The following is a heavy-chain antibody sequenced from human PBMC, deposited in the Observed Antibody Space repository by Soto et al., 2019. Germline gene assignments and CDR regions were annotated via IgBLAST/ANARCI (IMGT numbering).Heavy chain of an antibody. D-gene: IGHD1-1*01. CDR1: GGSISSSSYY. J-gene: IGHJ6*02. CDR2: IYYSGRT. Sequence: QLQLQESGPGLVKPSETLSLTCTVSGGSISSSSYYWGWIRQPPGKGLEWIGRIYYSGRTYYNPSLKRRVTISVDTSKNQFSPKLSSVTASDTAVYYCASGALERWGSVNYSYGMYVWGQGTTVTVSS. V-gene: IGHV4-39*01. CDR3: ASGALERWGSVNYSYGMYV.